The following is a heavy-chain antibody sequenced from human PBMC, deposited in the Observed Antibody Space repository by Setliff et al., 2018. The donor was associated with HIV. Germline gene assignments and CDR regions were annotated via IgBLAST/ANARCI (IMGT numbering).Heavy chain of an antibody. J-gene: IGHJ3*02. Sequence: ASVKVSCKASEYTFTDYFIHWVRQAPGQGLEWMGWISAYNGNTNYAQKLQGRVTMTTGTSTSTAYMELRSLRSDDTAVYYCARDEGRGWLRSAREAFDIWGQGTMVTVSS. CDR2: ISAYNGNT. V-gene: IGHV1-18*04. D-gene: IGHD5-12*01. CDR1: EYTFTDYF. CDR3: ARDEGRGWLRSAREAFDI.